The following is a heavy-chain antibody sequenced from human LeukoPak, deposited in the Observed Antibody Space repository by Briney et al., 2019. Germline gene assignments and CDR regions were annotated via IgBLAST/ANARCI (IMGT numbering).Heavy chain of an antibody. CDR2: IIPIFGTA. V-gene: IGHV1-69*13. D-gene: IGHD3-10*01. CDR3: ARTKELAVNAFDI. Sequence: ASVKVSCKASGGTFSSYAISWVRQAPGQGLEWMGGIIPIFGTANYAQKFQGRVTITADESTSTAYMELSSLRSEDTAVYYCARTKELAVNAFDIWGQGTMVTVSS. CDR1: GGTFSSYA. J-gene: IGHJ3*02.